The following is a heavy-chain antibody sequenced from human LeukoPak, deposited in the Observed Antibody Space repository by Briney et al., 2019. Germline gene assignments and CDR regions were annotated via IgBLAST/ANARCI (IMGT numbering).Heavy chain of an antibody. J-gene: IGHJ5*02. CDR3: ARGATDVTRWFDP. CDR1: GFTFSSYE. D-gene: IGHD1-1*01. Sequence: GGSLRLSCAVSGFTFSSYEMNWVRQAPGEGMGWVSYISSSGSTIYYADSVKGRFTISRDNAKNSLYLQMNGLRAEDTAVYYCARGATDVTRWFDPWGQGTRVTVSS. V-gene: IGHV3-48*03. CDR2: ISSSGSTI.